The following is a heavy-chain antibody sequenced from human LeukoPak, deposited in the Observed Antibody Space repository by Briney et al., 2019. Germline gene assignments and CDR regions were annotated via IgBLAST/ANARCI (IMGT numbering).Heavy chain of an antibody. J-gene: IGHJ4*02. CDR3: AKDPPLVD. Sequence: GGSLRLSCAASGVTFRSYAVSGVRQAPGKGLEWVAVISYDGSNKYYADSVKGRFTISRDNSKNTLYLQMNSLTAEDTAVYYCAKDPPLVDWGQGTLVTVSS. D-gene: IGHD2-15*01. V-gene: IGHV3-30*18. CDR1: GVTFRSYA. CDR2: ISYDGSNK.